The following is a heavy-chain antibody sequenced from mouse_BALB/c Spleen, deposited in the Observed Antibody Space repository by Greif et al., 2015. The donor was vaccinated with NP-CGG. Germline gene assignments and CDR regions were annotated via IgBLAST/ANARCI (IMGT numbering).Heavy chain of an antibody. D-gene: IGHD2-3*01. CDR1: GFTFSSFG. CDR2: ISSGSSTI. J-gene: IGHJ3*01. Sequence: EVQLVESGGGLVRPGGSRKLSCAASGFTFSSFGMHWVRQAPEKGLEWVAYISSGSSTIYYADTVKGRFTISRDNPKNTLFLQMHSLMSEDTAMYYCARSDDCYYGFAYWGQGTLFTVSA. V-gene: IGHV5-17*02. CDR3: ARSDDCYYGFAY.